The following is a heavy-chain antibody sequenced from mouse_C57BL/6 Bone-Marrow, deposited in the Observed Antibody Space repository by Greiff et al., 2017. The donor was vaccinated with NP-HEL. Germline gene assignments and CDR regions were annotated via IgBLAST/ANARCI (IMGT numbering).Heavy chain of an antibody. V-gene: IGHV5-9*01. CDR1: GFTFSSYT. CDR3: ARLVLPWDFDY. CDR2: ISGGGGNT. D-gene: IGHD2-1*01. Sequence: EVKLVESGGGLVKPGGSLKLSCAASGFTFSSYTMSWVRQTPEKRLEWVATISGGGGNTYYPDSVKGRFTISRDNDKNTLYLKMSSLRSEDTALYYCARLVLPWDFDYWGQGTTLTVSS. J-gene: IGHJ2*01.